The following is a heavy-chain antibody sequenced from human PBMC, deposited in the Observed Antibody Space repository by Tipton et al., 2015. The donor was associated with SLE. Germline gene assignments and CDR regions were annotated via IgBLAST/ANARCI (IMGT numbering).Heavy chain of an antibody. Sequence: LRLSCTVSGGSISPNWWSWIRQPPGKGLEWIGYIYYRGNTNYNPSLKSRVTISVDTSKNQFSLKLSSVTAADTAVYFCARMAGSGWFDPWGQGTLVTVSS. V-gene: IGHV4-59*01. D-gene: IGHD6-19*01. CDR2: IYYRGNT. J-gene: IGHJ5*02. CDR1: GGSISPNW. CDR3: ARMAGSGWFDP.